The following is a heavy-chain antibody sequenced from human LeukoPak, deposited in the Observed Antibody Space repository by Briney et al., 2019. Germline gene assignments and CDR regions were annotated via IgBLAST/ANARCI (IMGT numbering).Heavy chain of an antibody. J-gene: IGHJ6*03. CDR3: ATTSYYDILTGYAGYYYMDV. CDR2: IYHSGST. D-gene: IGHD3-9*01. V-gene: IGHV4-59*12. Sequence: SETLSLTCTVSGGSISSYYWSWIRQPPGKGLEWIGYIYHSGSTYYNPSLKSRVTISVDRSKNQFSLKLSSVTAADTAVYYCATTSYYDILTGYAGYYYMDVWGKGTTVTVSS. CDR1: GGSISSYY.